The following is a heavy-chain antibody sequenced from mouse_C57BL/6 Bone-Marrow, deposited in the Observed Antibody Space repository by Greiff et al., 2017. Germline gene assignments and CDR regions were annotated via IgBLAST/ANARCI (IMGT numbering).Heavy chain of an antibody. J-gene: IGHJ4*01. CDR3: TTGNYVGYDMDY. CDR2: IDPENGDT. Sequence: EVQLQQSGAELVRPGASVKLSCTASGFNIKDDYMHWVKQRPEQGLEWIGWIDPENGDTEYASKFQGKATITADTSSNTAYLQLSSLTSEDTAVYYCTTGNYVGYDMDYWGQGTSVTVSS. D-gene: IGHD2-1*01. CDR1: GFNIKDDY. V-gene: IGHV14-4*01.